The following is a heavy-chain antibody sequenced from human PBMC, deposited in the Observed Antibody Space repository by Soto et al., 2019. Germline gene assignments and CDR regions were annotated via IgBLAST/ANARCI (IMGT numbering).Heavy chain of an antibody. Sequence: EVQLVESGGGLVQPGGSLKLSCAASGFIFSDSAMHWVRQVSGKGLEWLGRIRTKANNYATEYAVSVGGRFTISRDDAKDTAYLEMNSLKTEDPAVYYCAANYGFDFWGQGTLVSVSS. CDR1: GFIFSDSA. CDR2: IRTKANNYAT. CDR3: AANYGFDF. D-gene: IGHD4-17*01. J-gene: IGHJ4*02. V-gene: IGHV3-73*02.